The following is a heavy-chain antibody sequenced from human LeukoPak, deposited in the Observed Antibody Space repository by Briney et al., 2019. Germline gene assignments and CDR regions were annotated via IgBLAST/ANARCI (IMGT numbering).Heavy chain of an antibody. CDR3: ARRGDGGRSFDY. Sequence: GGSLRVSCAASGFTVSTTYMSWVRQAPGKGLEWVSLIYVDGRTYYADSVKGRFTISRDNSKNTLYLQVNSLRAEDTAVYYCARRGDGGRSFDYWGQGTLVTVSS. V-gene: IGHV3-53*01. CDR1: GFTVSTTY. D-gene: IGHD4-23*01. CDR2: IYVDGRT. J-gene: IGHJ4*02.